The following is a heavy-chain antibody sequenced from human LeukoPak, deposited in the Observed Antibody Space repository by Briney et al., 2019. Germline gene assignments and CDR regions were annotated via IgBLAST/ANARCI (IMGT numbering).Heavy chain of an antibody. CDR1: GFIFSNYW. V-gene: IGHV3-7*03. Sequence: GGSLRLSCAASGFIFSNYWMYWVRQAPGKGLEWVANIKQDGSEEYYVDSVKGRFTISRDNAKNSLYLQMNSLRAEDTAVYYCARDERPESWSEYFQHWGQGTLVTVSS. CDR3: ARDERPESWSEYFQH. J-gene: IGHJ1*01. D-gene: IGHD1-14*01. CDR2: IKQDGSEE.